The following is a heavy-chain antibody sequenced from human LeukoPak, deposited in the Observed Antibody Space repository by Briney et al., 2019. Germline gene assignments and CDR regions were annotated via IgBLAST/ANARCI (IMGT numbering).Heavy chain of an antibody. CDR2: INPTVGGT. D-gene: IGHD3-22*01. J-gene: IGHJ4*02. CDR3: ARDPYNYQDSSGYALDF. Sequence: ASVTVSCKASGYTFSSYYMHSVRQAPGQGIEWLGLINPTVGGTSHAQKFQGRVTMTRDTSTRTVYKEPTSRRVDATAVYYWARDPYNYQDSSGYALDFWGQGTLVTVSS. CDR1: GYTFSSYY. V-gene: IGHV1-46*01.